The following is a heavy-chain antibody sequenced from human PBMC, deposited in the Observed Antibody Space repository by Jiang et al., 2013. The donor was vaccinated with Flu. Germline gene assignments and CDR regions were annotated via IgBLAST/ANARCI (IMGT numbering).Heavy chain of an antibody. D-gene: IGHD6-19*01. CDR2: IISMFGSA. J-gene: IGHJ2*01. CDR3: ATAKQWLHFDV. CDR1: GGTFGRSA. Sequence: SGAEVKNPGSSVKVSCKASGGTFGRSAINWVRQAPGQGLEWVGGIISMFGSANYAQRFQGRVTILADKSASTVYMELSGLTSDDTAVYYCATAKQWLHFDVWGRGTLVTVSS. V-gene: IGHV1-69*06.